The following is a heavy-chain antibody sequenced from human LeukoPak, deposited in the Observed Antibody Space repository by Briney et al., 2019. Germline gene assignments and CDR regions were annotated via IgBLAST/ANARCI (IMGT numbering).Heavy chain of an antibody. V-gene: IGHV3-23*01. CDR3: AKGIELIGAFDY. J-gene: IGHJ4*02. CDR1: GFTFSSYA. D-gene: IGHD1-26*01. Sequence: GGSLRLSCAASGFTFSSYAMRWVRQARGKGGEGGSAISGRGGSKYYGDSVKGRFTIYRDNSKNKLYVKMKSLRAEDTAVYYCAKGIELIGAFDYWGQGTLVTVSS. CDR2: ISGRGGSK.